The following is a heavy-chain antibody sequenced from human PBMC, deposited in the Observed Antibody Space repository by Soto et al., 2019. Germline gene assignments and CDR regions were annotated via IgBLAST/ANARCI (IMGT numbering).Heavy chain of an antibody. CDR2: ISWNSGSI. CDR1: GFTFDDYA. CDR3: AKVPGKSLEKYYFDY. D-gene: IGHD1-1*01. V-gene: IGHV3-9*01. Sequence: GGSLRLSCAASGFTFDDYAMHWVRQAPGKGLEWVSGISWNSGSIGYADSVKGRFTISRDNAKNSLYLQMNSLRAEDTALYYCAKVPGKSLEKYYFDYWGQGTLVTVSS. J-gene: IGHJ4*02.